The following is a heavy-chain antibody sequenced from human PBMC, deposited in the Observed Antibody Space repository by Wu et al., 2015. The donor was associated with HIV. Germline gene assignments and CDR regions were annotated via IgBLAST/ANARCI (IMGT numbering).Heavy chain of an antibody. CDR1: GYSFINYG. CDR2: ISPYNGVT. CDR3: ARVPSYKPLDF. D-gene: IGHD1-1*01. V-gene: IGHV1-18*01. J-gene: IGHJ4*02. Sequence: QVQLFQSGTKMKKPGASVKVSCRASGYSFINYGISWVRQAPGQGLEWMGWISPYNGVTKYSQKFQDRVTMTTETSTSTAYMDLGSLRSDDTAVYYCARVPSYKPLDFWGQGTLVTVSS.